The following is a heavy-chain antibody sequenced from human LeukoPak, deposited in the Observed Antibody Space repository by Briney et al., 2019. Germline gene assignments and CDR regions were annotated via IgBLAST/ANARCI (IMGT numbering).Heavy chain of an antibody. CDR1: GGSISSSNYY. Sequence: SETLSLTCTVSGGSISSSNYYCGWIRQPPGKGLEWIGSIYYSGSTYYNPSLKSRVTISVDTSKNQFSLKLSSVTAADTAVYYCARAFHDSSGYSNWFDPWGQGTLVTVSS. V-gene: IGHV4-39*07. CDR2: IYYSGST. D-gene: IGHD3-22*01. J-gene: IGHJ5*02. CDR3: ARAFHDSSGYSNWFDP.